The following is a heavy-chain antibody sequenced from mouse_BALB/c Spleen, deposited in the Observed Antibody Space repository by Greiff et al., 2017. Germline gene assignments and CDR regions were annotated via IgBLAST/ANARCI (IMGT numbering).Heavy chain of an antibody. CDR2: ISSGGST. J-gene: IGHJ3*01. CDR1: GFTFSSYA. Sequence: EVMLVESGGGLVQPGGSLKLSCAASGFTFSSYAMSWVRQTPEKRLEWVASISSGGSTYYPDSVKGRFTISRDNARNILYLQMSSLRSEDTAMYYCARGGNYAAYWGQGTLVTVSA. CDR3: ARGGNYAAY. D-gene: IGHD2-1*01. V-gene: IGHV5-6-5*01.